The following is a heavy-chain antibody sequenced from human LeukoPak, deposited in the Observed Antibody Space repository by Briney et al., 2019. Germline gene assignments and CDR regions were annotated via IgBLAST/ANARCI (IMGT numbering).Heavy chain of an antibody. CDR3: AKDQGLTAPPPYGLDV. J-gene: IGHJ6*02. V-gene: IGHV1-69*04. Sequence: SVKVSCKTSGGTFSSSAITWVRQAPGQGLEWMGRIIPVLDITTYAQKFQGRVTITADTSTSTVYMELSSLRSEETAVYYCAKDQGLTAPPPYGLDVWGQGTTVIVTS. CDR1: GGTFSSSA. D-gene: IGHD5-18*01. CDR2: IIPVLDIT.